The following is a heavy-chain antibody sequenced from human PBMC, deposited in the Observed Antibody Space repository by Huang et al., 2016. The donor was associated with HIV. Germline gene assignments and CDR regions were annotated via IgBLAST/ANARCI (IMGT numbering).Heavy chain of an antibody. D-gene: IGHD3-10*01. CDR3: ETVGWNSGSDAFYFDY. V-gene: IGHV3-21*02. Sequence: EMQMVQSGGGLVKPGGYLRLSCPASGFSFSSYTLTWVRQTPDQGRGSVSTISSSGSANYYAGFGRGKGRLTVSGDNAKNSLDLQIKSLRAEDTAVYYCETVGWNSGSDAFYFDYWGQGTLVTVSS. J-gene: IGHJ4*02. CDR1: GFSFSSYT. CDR2: ISSSGSAN.